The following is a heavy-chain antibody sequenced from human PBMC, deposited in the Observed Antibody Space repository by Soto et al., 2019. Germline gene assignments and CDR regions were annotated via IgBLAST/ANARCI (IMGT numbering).Heavy chain of an antibody. D-gene: IGHD3-16*01. CDR1: GFTFSSYA. CDR2: ISGSGGST. Sequence: PGGSLRLSCAASGFTFSSYAMSWVRQAPGKGLEWVSAISGSGGSTYYADSVKGRFTISRDNSKNTLYLQMNSLRAEDTAVYYCAKEDYDYVWGSSARGLRANWFDPWGQGTLVTVSS. V-gene: IGHV3-23*01. J-gene: IGHJ5*02. CDR3: AKEDYDYVWGSSARGLRANWFDP.